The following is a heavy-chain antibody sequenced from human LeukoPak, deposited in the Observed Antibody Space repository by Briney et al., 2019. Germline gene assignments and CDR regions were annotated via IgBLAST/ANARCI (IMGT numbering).Heavy chain of an antibody. D-gene: IGHD3-22*01. J-gene: IGHJ2*01. CDR1: GFTFRSYA. CDR3: AKYYYDSSGYPDWYFDL. Sequence: GGSLRLSCATSGFTFRSYAMIWVRQAPERGLQWVSGISGSGTYYADFAKGRFTISRDNSKNTLYLQMNSLRAEDTAVYYCAKYYYDSSGYPDWYFDLWGRGTLVTVSS. V-gene: IGHV3-23*01. CDR2: ISGSGT.